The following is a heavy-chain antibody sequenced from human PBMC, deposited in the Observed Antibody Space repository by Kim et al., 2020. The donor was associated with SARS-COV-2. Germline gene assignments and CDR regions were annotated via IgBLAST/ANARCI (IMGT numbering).Heavy chain of an antibody. V-gene: IGHV3-7*01. CDR2: IKLDGSDK. CDR3: ARGRRTYYDESINYPFDH. Sequence: GGSLRLSCAASGFTFSNYWMTWVRLAPGKGLEWVANIKLDGSDKYYVDSVKGRFTISRDNANNALFLQMKSLRAEDTAIYYCARGRRTYYDESINYPFDHWGQGTLVTVSS. D-gene: IGHD3-3*01. CDR1: GFTFSNYW. J-gene: IGHJ4*02.